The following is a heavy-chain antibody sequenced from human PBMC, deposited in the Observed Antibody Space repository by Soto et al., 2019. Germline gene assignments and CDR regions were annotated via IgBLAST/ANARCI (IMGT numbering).Heavy chain of an antibody. D-gene: IGHD3-22*01. CDR1: GGSISSGDYY. Sequence: QVQLQESGPGLVKPSQTLSLTCTVSGGSISSGDYYWSWIRQPPGKGLEWIGYIYYSGSTYYNPSLKSRVTISVDTSTNQFSLKLSSVTAADTAVYYCARALPPYYYETAFRHSWFDPWGQGTLVTVSS. CDR2: IYYSGST. J-gene: IGHJ5*02. CDR3: ARALPPYYYETAFRHSWFDP. V-gene: IGHV4-30-4*01.